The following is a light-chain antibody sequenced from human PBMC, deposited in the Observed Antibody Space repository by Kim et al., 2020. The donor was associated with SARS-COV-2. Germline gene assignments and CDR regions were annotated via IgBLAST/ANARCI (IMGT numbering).Light chain of an antibody. CDR3: SAWDSSLSAWV. CDR2: RDN. V-gene: IGLV10-54*04. Sequence: HTATLTGNGNTNNVGNRGAAWLQQFQGPPPRFLSYRDNTRPSGISQRFSASRSGTTASLTITGVQPEDEADYYCSAWDSSLSAWVFGGGTQLTVL. CDR1: TNNVGNRG. J-gene: IGLJ3*02.